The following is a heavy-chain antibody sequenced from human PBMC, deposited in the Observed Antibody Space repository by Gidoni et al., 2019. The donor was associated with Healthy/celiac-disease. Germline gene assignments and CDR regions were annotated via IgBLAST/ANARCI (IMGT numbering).Heavy chain of an antibody. V-gene: IGHV3-23*01. Sequence: EVQLLESGGGLVQLGGSLRLSCAASGFTFRSYAMSWVSKAHGKGLEWDSAISGSGGRTYYADSVKGRFTISRDNSKNKLYLQMNSLRAEDTAVYDCANGLRVGWVDYWGQGTLVTVSS. CDR2: ISGSGGRT. CDR1: GFTFRSYA. D-gene: IGHD6-19*01. CDR3: ANGLRVGWVDY. J-gene: IGHJ4*02.